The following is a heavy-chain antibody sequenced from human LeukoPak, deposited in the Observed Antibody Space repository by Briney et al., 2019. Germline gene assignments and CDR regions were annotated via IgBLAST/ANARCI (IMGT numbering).Heavy chain of an antibody. J-gene: IGHJ4*02. V-gene: IGHV3-9*01. CDR1: GFTFDDYA. CDR2: ISWNRGSI. CDR3: AKDQNPQNYCSSTSCYSY. D-gene: IGHD2-2*01. Sequence: SLRLSCAASGFTFDDYAMHWVRQAPGKGLEWVSGISWNRGSIGYADSVKGRFTISRDNVKNSLHLQMNSLRAEDAALYYCAKDQNPQNYCSSTSCYSYWGQGTLVTVSS.